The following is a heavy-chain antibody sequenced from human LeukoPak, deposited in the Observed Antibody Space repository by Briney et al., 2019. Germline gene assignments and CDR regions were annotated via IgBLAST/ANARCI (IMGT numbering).Heavy chain of an antibody. D-gene: IGHD2-2*01. CDR3: ARDTFQPGLIDS. Sequence: GGSLRLSCAASGFTFSRFAMTWVRQAPGKGLEWISYINTDSSDIHYADSVKGRFTISRDNARNTLFLQLSSLRAEDSAVYYCARDTFQPGLIDSWGQGTLVTVSS. V-gene: IGHV3-21*05. CDR2: INTDSSDI. CDR1: GFTFSRFA. J-gene: IGHJ4*02.